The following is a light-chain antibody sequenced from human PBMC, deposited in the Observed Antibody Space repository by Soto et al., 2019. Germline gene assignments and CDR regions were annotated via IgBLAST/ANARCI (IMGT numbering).Light chain of an antibody. J-gene: IGKJ1*01. Sequence: ESVLTQSPDTLSLSPGERATLSCRASQSVSSSYLAWYQQKPGQAPRLLIYGASSRATGIPDRFSGSGSGTDFTLTISSLEPEDFALYYCQQYASSPWPFGQGTKVEI. CDR3: QQYASSPWP. CDR2: GAS. CDR1: QSVSSSY. V-gene: IGKV3-20*01.